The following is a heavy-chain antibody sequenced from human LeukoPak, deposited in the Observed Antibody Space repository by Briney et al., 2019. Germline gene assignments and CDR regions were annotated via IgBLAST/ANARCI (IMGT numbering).Heavy chain of an antibody. Sequence: SETLSLTCTVSGGSISNYYWSWIRQPPGKGLEWIGYIYYSGSTNYNPSLKSRVTISVDTSKNRFSLKLSSVTAADTAVYYCARSEYYYDSRRRSYYYYGMDVWGQGTTVTVSS. CDR1: GGSISNYY. CDR3: ARSEYYYDSRRRSYYYYGMDV. V-gene: IGHV4-59*08. D-gene: IGHD3-22*01. CDR2: IYYSGST. J-gene: IGHJ6*02.